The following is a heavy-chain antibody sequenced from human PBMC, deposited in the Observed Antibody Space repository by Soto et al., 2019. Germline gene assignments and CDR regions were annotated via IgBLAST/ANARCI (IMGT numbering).Heavy chain of an antibody. CDR2: ISGRGDDT. D-gene: IGHD6-19*01. Sequence: EVQLLESGGGLVQPGGSLKLSCAASGFTFSTHAMTWVRQAPGKSLEWVSAISGRGDDTYYADSVKGRFTISRDNSKNTVNLQMNSLRAEDTAVYYCASDSSAWPNYFDSWGLGTLVTVSS. CDR3: ASDSSAWPNYFDS. J-gene: IGHJ4*02. CDR1: GFTFSTHA. V-gene: IGHV3-23*01.